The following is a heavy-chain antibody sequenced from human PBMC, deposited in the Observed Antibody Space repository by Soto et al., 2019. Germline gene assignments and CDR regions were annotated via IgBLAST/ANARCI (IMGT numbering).Heavy chain of an antibody. J-gene: IGHJ4*02. Sequence: QVQLVESGGGVVQPGRSLRLSCAASGFTFSSYAMHWVRQAPGKGLEWVAVISYDGSNKYYADSVKGRFTISRDNSKNTLYLQMNSLRAEDTAVYYCARDLRWRIAAAGGVFDYWGQGTLVTVSS. CDR3: ARDLRWRIAAAGGVFDY. D-gene: IGHD6-13*01. V-gene: IGHV3-30-3*01. CDR1: GFTFSSYA. CDR2: ISYDGSNK.